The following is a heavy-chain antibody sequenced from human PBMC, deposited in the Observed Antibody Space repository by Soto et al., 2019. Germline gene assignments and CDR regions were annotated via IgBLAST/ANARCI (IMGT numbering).Heavy chain of an antibody. J-gene: IGHJ4*02. CDR2: IIPILDVA. D-gene: IGHD1-20*01. CDR3: ARERITPLFY. V-gene: IGHV1-69*04. Sequence: QVQLVQSGAEVKKPGSSVKVSCKASGGKFTSNTFSWVRQAPGQGLEWMGSIIPILDVAHYAQKFQGRVTITADKSTNTTYMELSSLTSGDTAIYYCARERITPLFYWGQGTLVIVSS. CDR1: GGKFTSNT.